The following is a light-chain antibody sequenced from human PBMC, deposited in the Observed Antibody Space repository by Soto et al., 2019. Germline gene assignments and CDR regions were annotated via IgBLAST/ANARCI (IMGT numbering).Light chain of an antibody. J-gene: IGLJ1*01. CDR3: SSYRSSSTYV. V-gene: IGLV2-14*01. Sequence: QSALTQPASVSGSPGQSITISCTGTSSDVGGYNYVSWYQQHPGKAPKLMIYDVSNRPSGVSNRFSGSKSGNTASLTISGLQAEDEADYHCSSYRSSSTYVFGTGTKLTVL. CDR1: SSDVGGYNY. CDR2: DVS.